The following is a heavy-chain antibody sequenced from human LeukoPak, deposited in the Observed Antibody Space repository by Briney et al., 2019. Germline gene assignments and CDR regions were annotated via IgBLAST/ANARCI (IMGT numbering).Heavy chain of an antibody. V-gene: IGHV4-34*01. CDR2: MNPSRST. CDR3: ARGRQDVTMIVVVMTAVSYYLDV. J-gene: IGHJ6*03. D-gene: IGHD3-22*01. Sequence: SETLSLTCAVYGGSFSGYYWTWIRQTPGKGLEWIGEMNPSRSTNYNPSLKSRVTISVDTSKNQFSLKLSSVTAADTAVYYCARGRQDVTMIVVVMTAVSYYLDVWGKGTTVTVS. CDR1: GGSFSGYY.